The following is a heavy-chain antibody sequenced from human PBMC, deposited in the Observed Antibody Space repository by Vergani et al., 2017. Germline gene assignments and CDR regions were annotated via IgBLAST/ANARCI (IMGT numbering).Heavy chain of an antibody. CDR2: IIPIFGTA. D-gene: IGHD4-23*01. CDR3: AREFPGGTPPYYYYGMDV. V-gene: IGHV1-69*01. J-gene: IGHJ6*02. Sequence: VQLVESGAEVKKPGSSVKVSCKASGGTFSSYAISWVRQAPGQGLEWMGGIIPIFGTANYAQKFQGRVTITADESTSTAYMELSSLRSEDTAVYYCAREFPGGTPPYYYYGMDVWGQGTTVTVSS. CDR1: GGTFSSYA.